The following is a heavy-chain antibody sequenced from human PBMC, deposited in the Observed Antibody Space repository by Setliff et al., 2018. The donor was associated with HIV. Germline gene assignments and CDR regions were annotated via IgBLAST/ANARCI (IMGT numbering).Heavy chain of an antibody. CDR3: ARGGTYSSGFNWFDP. Sequence: GGSLRLSCAASGFTFSYYSMHWVRQAPGKGLEWISFMSSYRTSMTHYADSVKGRFTVSRDDAKNSLYLQMNSLRAEDTAVYYCARGGTYSSGFNWFDPWGQGTLVTVSS. CDR1: GFTFSYYS. CDR2: MSSYRTSMT. V-gene: IGHV3-48*01. D-gene: IGHD6-19*01. J-gene: IGHJ5*02.